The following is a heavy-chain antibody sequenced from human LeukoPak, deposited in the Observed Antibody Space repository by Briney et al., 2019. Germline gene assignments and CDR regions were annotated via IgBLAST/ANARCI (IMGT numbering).Heavy chain of an antibody. Sequence: PGGSLRLSCAASGFTFSMYAMGWVRQAPGKGLEWVSVISADGGGTYYADFVKGRFTISRDNSKSTLYLQMNSLRAEDTAVYYCAKDSVGVAGPDYWGQGSLVTVSS. V-gene: IGHV3-23*01. CDR3: AKDSVGVAGPDY. J-gene: IGHJ4*02. D-gene: IGHD6-19*01. CDR1: GFTFSMYA. CDR2: ISADGGGT.